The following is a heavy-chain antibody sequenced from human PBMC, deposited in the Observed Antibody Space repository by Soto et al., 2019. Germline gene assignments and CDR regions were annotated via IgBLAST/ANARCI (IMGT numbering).Heavy chain of an antibody. CDR2: TIPVFGTA. Sequence: QVQLVQSGAEVTKPGSSVKVSCKASGGTFSSYTIARVRQAPGQGLEWMGGTIPVFGTANDAQKFQGRVTVTAEESTSTAYMDLSRLRYEESAIYNCAGAFWGRAFDIWGQGTRVSVSA. J-gene: IGHJ3*02. CDR3: AGAFWGRAFDI. D-gene: IGHD7-27*01. V-gene: IGHV1-69*12. CDR1: GGTFSSYT.